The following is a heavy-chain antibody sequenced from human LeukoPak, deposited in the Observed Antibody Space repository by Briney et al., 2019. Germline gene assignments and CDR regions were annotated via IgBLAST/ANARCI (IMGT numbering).Heavy chain of an antibody. CDR1: GFTFSSYW. D-gene: IGHD2-8*01. J-gene: IGHJ4*02. Sequence: GGSLRLSCAASGFTFSSYWMHWVRQAPGKGLEWVSVISNGGAGTYYADSVKGRFTISRDNSKSTLYLQMSSLRAEDTAVYYCAKDHGTNVYDPFDYWGQGTLVTVSS. CDR3: AKDHGTNVYDPFDY. CDR2: ISNGGAGT. V-gene: IGHV3-23*01.